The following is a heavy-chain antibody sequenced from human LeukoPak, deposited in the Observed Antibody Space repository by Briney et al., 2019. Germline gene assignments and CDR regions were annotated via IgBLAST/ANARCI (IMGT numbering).Heavy chain of an antibody. CDR1: GGSISSYY. D-gene: IGHD6-19*01. J-gene: IGHJ6*03. V-gene: IGHV4-4*07. CDR3: ARERSSGWFIYYYYYYMDV. Sequence: PSETLSLTCTVSGGSISSYYWSWIRQPAGKGLEWIGRIYTSGSTNYNPSLKSRVTMSVDTSKNQFSLKLSSVTAADTAVYYCARERSSGWFIYYYYYYMDVWGKGTTVTISS. CDR2: IYTSGST.